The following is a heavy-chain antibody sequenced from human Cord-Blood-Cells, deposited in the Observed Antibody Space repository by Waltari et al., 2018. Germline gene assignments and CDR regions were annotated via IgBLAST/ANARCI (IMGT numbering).Heavy chain of an antibody. V-gene: IGHV3-7*05. Sequence: EVQLVESGGGLVQPGGSLRLSCAASGFTFSSYWMSWVRQAPGKGLEWGASIKQDGSEKYYVDSVKGRFTISRDNAKNSLYLQMNSLRAEDTAVYYCARAGDSIAAAGDYWGQGTLVTVSS. CDR1: GFTFSSYW. CDR3: ARAGDSIAAAGDY. J-gene: IGHJ4*02. CDR2: IKQDGSEK. D-gene: IGHD6-13*01.